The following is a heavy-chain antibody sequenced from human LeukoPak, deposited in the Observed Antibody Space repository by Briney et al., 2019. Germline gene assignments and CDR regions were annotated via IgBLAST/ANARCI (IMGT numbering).Heavy chain of an antibody. CDR2: IDKKDKGYATAT. V-gene: IGHV3-73*01. J-gene: IGHJ5*02. CDR1: GFTFSGSA. CDR3: TRDRGTYNWFDP. D-gene: IGHD3-16*01. Sequence: GGSLRLSCAAYGFTFSGSAIHWVRQSSGKGLEWVGQIDKKDKGYATATAYAASVKGRFTISRDDSINAAYLQMKSLKTEDTALYFCTRDRGTYNWFDPRGQGTLVTVSS.